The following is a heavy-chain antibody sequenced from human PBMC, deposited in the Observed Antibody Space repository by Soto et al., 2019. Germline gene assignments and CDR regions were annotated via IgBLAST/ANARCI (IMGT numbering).Heavy chain of an antibody. J-gene: IGHJ3*02. D-gene: IGHD3-3*01. CDR2: ISSSSSTI. Sequence: GGSLRLSCAASGFTFSSYSMNWVRQAPGKGLEWVSYISSSSSTIYYADSVKGRFTISRDNAKNSLYLQMNSLRDEDTAVYYCARDRAPGSITIFGVVIDAFDIWGQGTMVTVSS. CDR3: ARDRAPGSITIFGVVIDAFDI. CDR1: GFTFSSYS. V-gene: IGHV3-48*02.